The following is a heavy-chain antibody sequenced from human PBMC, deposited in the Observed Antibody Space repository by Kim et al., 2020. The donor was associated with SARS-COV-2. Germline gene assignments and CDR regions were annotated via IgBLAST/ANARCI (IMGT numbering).Heavy chain of an antibody. J-gene: IGHJ4*02. D-gene: IGHD3-10*01. Sequence: TSYAQKFQGRVTMTRDTSTSTVYMELSSLRSEDTAVYYCARSGGTNYFDYWGQGTLVTVSS. CDR3: ARSGGTNYFDY. CDR2: T. V-gene: IGHV1-46*01.